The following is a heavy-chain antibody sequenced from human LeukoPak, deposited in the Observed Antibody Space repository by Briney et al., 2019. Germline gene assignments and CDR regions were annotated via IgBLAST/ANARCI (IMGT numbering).Heavy chain of an antibody. CDR2: ISSSSSYI. Sequence: GGSLRLSCAASGFTFSSYSMNWVRQAPGKGLEWVSSISSSSSYIYYADSVKGRFTISRDNAKNSLYLQMNSLRAEDTAVYYCARDSGIVVVPAAMADYWGQGTLVTVSS. J-gene: IGHJ4*02. V-gene: IGHV3-21*01. CDR3: ARDSGIVVVPAAMADY. D-gene: IGHD2-2*01. CDR1: GFTFSSYS.